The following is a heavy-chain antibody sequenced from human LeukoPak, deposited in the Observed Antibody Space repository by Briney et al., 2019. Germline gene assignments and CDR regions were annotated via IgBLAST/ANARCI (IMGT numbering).Heavy chain of an antibody. D-gene: IGHD6-13*01. J-gene: IGHJ4*02. CDR3: ARQQLVFYVDY. Sequence: SETLSLTCAVSGDSARTYYWSFIRQPAGKGLEWIGRIYSSGSTNYNPSLKSRVTMSVDTSKKQFSLKLSSMTAADTAVYFCARQQLVFYVDYWGQGTLVTVSS. V-gene: IGHV4-4*07. CDR1: GDSARTYY. CDR2: IYSSGST.